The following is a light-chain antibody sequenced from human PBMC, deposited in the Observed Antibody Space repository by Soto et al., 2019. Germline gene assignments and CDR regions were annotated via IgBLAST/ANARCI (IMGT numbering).Light chain of an antibody. CDR3: QQYNSYPPWT. Sequence: DIQMTQSPSTLSASVGDRVTITCRASQSISSWLAWYQQKPGKAPKLLIYDASSLESGVPSRFSGSGSGTEFTLPISSLQTDDFATYYCQQYNSYPPWTFGQGTKVEIK. J-gene: IGKJ1*01. CDR1: QSISSW. V-gene: IGKV1-5*01. CDR2: DAS.